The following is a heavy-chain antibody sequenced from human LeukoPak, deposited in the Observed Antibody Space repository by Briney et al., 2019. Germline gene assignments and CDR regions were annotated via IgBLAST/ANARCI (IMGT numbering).Heavy chain of an antibody. J-gene: IGHJ4*02. V-gene: IGHV1-24*01. CDR2: FDPEDGET. CDR1: GYTLTELS. D-gene: IGHD6-19*01. CDR3: ATGRRYSSGWYYFDY. Sequence: ASVKVSCKVSGYTLTELSMHWVRQAPGKGLEWMGGFDPEDGETIYAQKFQGRVTTTEDTSTDTAYMELSSLRSEDTAVYYCATGRRYSSGWYYFDYWGQGTLVTVSS.